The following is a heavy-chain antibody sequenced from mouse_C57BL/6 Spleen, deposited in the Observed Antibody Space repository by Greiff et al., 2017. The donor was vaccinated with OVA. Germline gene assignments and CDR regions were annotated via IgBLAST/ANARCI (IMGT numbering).Heavy chain of an antibody. CDR1: GYTFTSYW. CDR3: ARDYGSSYYWYFDV. Sequence: QVQLQQPGAELVMPGASVKLSCKASGYTFTSYWMHWVKQRPGQGLEWIGEIDPSDSYTNYHQKFKGKSTLTVDKSSSTAYMQLSSLTSEDSAVYYCARDYGSSYYWYFDVWGTGTTVTVSS. J-gene: IGHJ1*03. V-gene: IGHV1-69*01. D-gene: IGHD1-1*01. CDR2: IDPSDSYT.